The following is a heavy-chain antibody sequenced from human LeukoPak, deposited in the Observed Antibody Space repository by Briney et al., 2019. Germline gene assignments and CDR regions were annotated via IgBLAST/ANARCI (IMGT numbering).Heavy chain of an antibody. CDR2: MNPNSGNT. V-gene: IGHV1-8*01. J-gene: IGHJ4*02. CDR1: GYTFTSYD. Sequence: ASVKVSCKASGYTFTSYDINWVRQVTGQGLEWMGWMNPNSGNTGYAQKFQGRVTMTRNTSISTAYMELSSLRSEDTAVYYCARGRTNSYFDRYYYFDYWGQGTLVTVSS. CDR3: ARGRTNSYFDRYYYFDY. D-gene: IGHD2-21*02.